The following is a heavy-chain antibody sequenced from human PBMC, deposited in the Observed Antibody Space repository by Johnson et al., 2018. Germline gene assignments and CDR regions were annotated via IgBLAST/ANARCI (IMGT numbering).Heavy chain of an antibody. J-gene: IGHJ1*01. D-gene: IGHD6-19*01. CDR3: ARAFDHSSGWLYFHH. Sequence: FTISRDNSKNTLYLQMNSLRAEDTAVYYCARAFDHSSGWLYFHHWGQGTLVTVSS. V-gene: IGHV3-30*14.